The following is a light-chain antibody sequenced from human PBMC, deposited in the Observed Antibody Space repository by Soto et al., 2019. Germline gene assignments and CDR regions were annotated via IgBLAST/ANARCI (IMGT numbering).Light chain of an antibody. CDR1: SCNIGSNT. J-gene: IGLJ3*02. CDR2: NDS. V-gene: IGLV1-44*01. Sequence: SVLIQPPSASPTPGQTVTISCSGSSCNIGSNTVNWFHQVPGVAPSLLMYNDSQRPSGVPDRFSGSRSGTSASLAISGLQSDDEADFYCASWDVSLEAWVFGGGTQLTVL. CDR3: ASWDVSLEAWV.